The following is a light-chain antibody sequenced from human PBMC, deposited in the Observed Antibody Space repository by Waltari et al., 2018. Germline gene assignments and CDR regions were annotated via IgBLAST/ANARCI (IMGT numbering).Light chain of an antibody. CDR2: DAS. J-gene: IGKJ1*01. Sequence: EIVLTQSPGPLSLSAGDRATLSCRASETVGRYLVWYQQKPGQAPRLLIYDASSRATGIPDRFSGSGSGTDFSLTISRLEPEDFAVYYCQHYVRLPVTFGQGTKVEIK. CDR3: QHYVRLPVT. V-gene: IGKV3-20*01. CDR1: ETVGRY.